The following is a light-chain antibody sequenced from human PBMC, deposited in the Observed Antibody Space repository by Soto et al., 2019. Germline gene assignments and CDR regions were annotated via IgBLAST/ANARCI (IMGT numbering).Light chain of an antibody. CDR2: DTD. V-gene: IGLV7-46*01. CDR1: SGPVTNGHF. Sequence: QAVVTQEPSLTVSPGGTVTLTCGSSSGPVTNGHFPYWFQQKPGQAPRPLIYDTDTKHSWTPARFSGSLLGDKAALTLSGARLEDESDYYCLLSFSGRLYVFGPGTKLTVL. CDR3: LLSFSGRLYV. J-gene: IGLJ1*01.